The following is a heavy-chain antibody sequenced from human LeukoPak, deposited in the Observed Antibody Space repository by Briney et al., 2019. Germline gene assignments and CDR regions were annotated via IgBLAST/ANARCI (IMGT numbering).Heavy chain of an antibody. J-gene: IGHJ4*02. Sequence: SETLSLTCTVSGASISGSNYYWGWIRQPPGKGLEWIGSITYSGSTYYNAALKSPVSISVDTSQKQSSLKVYTVTAADTAVYYCVRHSSITTVVFDFWGQGTLATVSS. D-gene: IGHD4-23*01. V-gene: IGHV4-39*01. CDR3: VRHSSITTVVFDF. CDR2: ITYSGST. CDR1: GASISGSNYY.